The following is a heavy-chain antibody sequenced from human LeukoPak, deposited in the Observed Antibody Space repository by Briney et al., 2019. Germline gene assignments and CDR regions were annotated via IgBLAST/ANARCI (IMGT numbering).Heavy chain of an antibody. CDR1: GYIFTNYW. CDR3: ARREIGGDKSSWYIS. D-gene: IGHD6-13*01. J-gene: IGHJ1*01. V-gene: IGHV5-51*01. Sequence: RGESLKISCKGSGYIFTNYWITWVRQMPGKGLEWMGIIYPGDSQTRYSPSFQGQVTISADKSIRTAYLQWSSLKASDTAMYYCARREIGGDKSSWYISWGQGTLVTVSS. CDR2: IYPGDSQT.